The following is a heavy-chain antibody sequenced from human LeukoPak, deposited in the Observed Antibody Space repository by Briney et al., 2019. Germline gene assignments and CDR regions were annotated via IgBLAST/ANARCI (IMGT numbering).Heavy chain of an antibody. Sequence: SETLSLTCAVYGGSFSGYYWSWIRQPPGKGLEWIGEINHSGSTNYNPSLKSRVTISVDTSKNQFSLKLSSVTAADTAVYYCASIPLHALVGYYYYMDVWGKGTTVTASS. J-gene: IGHJ6*03. D-gene: IGHD5-18*01. CDR3: ASIPLHALVGYYYYMDV. CDR1: GGSFSGYY. V-gene: IGHV4-34*01. CDR2: INHSGST.